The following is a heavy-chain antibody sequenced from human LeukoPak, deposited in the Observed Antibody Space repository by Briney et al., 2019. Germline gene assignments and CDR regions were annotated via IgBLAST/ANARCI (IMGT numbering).Heavy chain of an antibody. Sequence: SGGSLRLSCAASGFTFSSYWMSWVRQAPGKGLEWVSAIRGSGGSTYYADSAKDRFTISRDNSKNTLYLQMNSLRAEDTAVYYCARTPLTMVRAFDIWGQGTMVTVSS. CDR1: GFTFSSYW. CDR3: ARTPLTMVRAFDI. V-gene: IGHV3-23*01. CDR2: IRGSGGST. J-gene: IGHJ3*02. D-gene: IGHD3-10*01.